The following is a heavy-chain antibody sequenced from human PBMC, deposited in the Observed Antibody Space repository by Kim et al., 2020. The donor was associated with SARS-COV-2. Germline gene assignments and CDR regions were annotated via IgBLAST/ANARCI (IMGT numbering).Heavy chain of an antibody. D-gene: IGHD3-10*01. V-gene: IGHV3-53*01. CDR1: GFTVSSKY. CDR3: AGQDPYYVYYYYAMDV. J-gene: IGHJ6*02. Sequence: LSLTCAASGFTVSSKYMTWVRQAPGKGLEWVSVIYSGGNTNYADSVKGRFTISRDNSKNTLYLQMNSLRAEDTAVYYCAGQDPYYVYYYYAMDVWGQGTTVTVSS. CDR2: IYSGGNT.